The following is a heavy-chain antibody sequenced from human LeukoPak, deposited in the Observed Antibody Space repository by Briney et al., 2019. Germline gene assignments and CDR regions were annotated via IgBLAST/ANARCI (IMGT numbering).Heavy chain of an antibody. D-gene: IGHD1-1*01. Sequence: ASVKVSCKASGGTFSSYAISWVRQAPGQGLEWMGRIIPILGIANYAQKFQGRVTITADESTSTVYMELSSLRSEDTAVYYCARGETILNWFDPWGQGTLVTVSS. CDR2: IIPILGIA. CDR1: GGTFSSYA. J-gene: IGHJ5*02. CDR3: ARGETILNWFDP. V-gene: IGHV1-69*04.